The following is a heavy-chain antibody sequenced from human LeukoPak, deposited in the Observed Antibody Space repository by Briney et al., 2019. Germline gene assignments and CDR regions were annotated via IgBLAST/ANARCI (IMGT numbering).Heavy chain of an antibody. D-gene: IGHD2-21*02. V-gene: IGHV3-23*01. CDR3: ARDTARYYFDY. Sequence: GTLRLSCAASGFTLSNYGMSWVRQAPGKGLEWVSGISGSGDSTYYADSVKGRFTISRDNAKNSLYLQMNSLRAEDTAVYYCARDTARYYFDYWGQGTLVTVSS. CDR1: GFTLSNYG. CDR2: ISGSGDST. J-gene: IGHJ4*02.